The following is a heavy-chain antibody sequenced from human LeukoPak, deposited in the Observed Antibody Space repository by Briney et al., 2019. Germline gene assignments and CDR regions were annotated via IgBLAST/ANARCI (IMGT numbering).Heavy chain of an antibody. V-gene: IGHV3-30*02. J-gene: IGHJ6*03. CDR1: GFSFSYYG. CDR3: AKDLGNYYYMDV. CDR2: IRYDGSNK. Sequence: GKSLRLSCEVSGFSFSYYGMHWVRQAPGKGLEWVAFIRYDGSNKYYADSVKGRFTISRDNSKNTLYLQMNSLRAEDTAVYYCAKDLGNYYYMDVWGKGTTVTVSS.